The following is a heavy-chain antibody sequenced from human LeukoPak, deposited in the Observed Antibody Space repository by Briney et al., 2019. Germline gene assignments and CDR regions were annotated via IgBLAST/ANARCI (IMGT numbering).Heavy chain of an antibody. D-gene: IGHD5-18*01. Sequence: SETLSLTCAVYGGSFSGYYWSWIRQPPGKGLEWIGEINHSGSTNYNPSLKSRVTISVETSKNQFSLKLISVTAADTAVYYCARVKLSHGYSYGYNPYYFDYWGQGTLVTVSS. CDR1: GGSFSGYY. CDR3: ARVKLSHGYSYGYNPYYFDY. CDR2: INHSGST. J-gene: IGHJ4*02. V-gene: IGHV4-34*01.